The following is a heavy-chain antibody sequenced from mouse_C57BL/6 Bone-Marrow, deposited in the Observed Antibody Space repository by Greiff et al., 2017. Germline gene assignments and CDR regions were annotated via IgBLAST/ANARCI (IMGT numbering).Heavy chain of an antibody. CDR2: ISYDGSN. Sequence: VQLQESGPGLVKPSQSLSLTCSVTGYSITSGYYWNWIRQFPGNKLEWMGYISYDGSNNYNPSLKNRISITRDTSKNQFFLKLNSVTTEDTATYYCARGLGQGGFAYWGQGTLVTVSA. J-gene: IGHJ3*01. CDR1: GYSITSGYY. V-gene: IGHV3-6*01. D-gene: IGHD4-1*01. CDR3: ARGLGQGGFAY.